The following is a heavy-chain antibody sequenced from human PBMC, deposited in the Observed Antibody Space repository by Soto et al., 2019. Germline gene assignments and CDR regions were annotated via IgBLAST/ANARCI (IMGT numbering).Heavy chain of an antibody. D-gene: IGHD6-13*01. V-gene: IGHV4-59*01. CDR1: GGSISRYY. CDR3: AREVAAIGSAYFDY. J-gene: IGHJ4*02. CDR2: IYYSGST. Sequence: QVRLQKSGPRRVKHSETLSLTCTVSGGSISRYYWSWIRQHPGKGLEWIGYIYYSGSTKYIPSLKSRVAMSVDTSENQFSLTISSVTAADTAVYFCAREVAAIGSAYFDYWGQGTLVTVSS.